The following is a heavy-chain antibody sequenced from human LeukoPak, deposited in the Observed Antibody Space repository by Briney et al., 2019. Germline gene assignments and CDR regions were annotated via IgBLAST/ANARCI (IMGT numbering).Heavy chain of an antibody. V-gene: IGHV3-48*04. J-gene: IGHJ4*02. Sequence: GGSLRLSCAASGFTFSTYSMSWVRQAPGKGLEWVSYISSSSRIIYYADSVKGRFTISRDNAKNSLFLQMNSLRAEDTAVYYCAGWRSGNYHYFDSWGQGTLVTVSS. CDR1: GFTFSTYS. D-gene: IGHD1-26*01. CDR3: AGWRSGNYHYFDS. CDR2: ISSSSRII.